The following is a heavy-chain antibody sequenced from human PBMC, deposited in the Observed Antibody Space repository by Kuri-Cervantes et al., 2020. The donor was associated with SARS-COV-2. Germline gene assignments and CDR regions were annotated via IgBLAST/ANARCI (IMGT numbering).Heavy chain of an antibody. J-gene: IGHJ4*02. Sequence: GSLRLSCTVSGGSISSSSYYWGWIRQPPGKGLERIGSIYYSGSTYYNPSLKSRVTISVDTSKNQFSLKLSSVTAADTAVYYCAKARYRSFSNSISDYWGQGTLVTVSS. CDR3: AKARYRSFSNSISDY. V-gene: IGHV4-39*01. D-gene: IGHD3-3*02. CDR1: GGSISSSSYY. CDR2: IYYSGST.